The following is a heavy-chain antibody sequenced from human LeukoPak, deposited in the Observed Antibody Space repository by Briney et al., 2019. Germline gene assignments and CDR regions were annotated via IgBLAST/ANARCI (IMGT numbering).Heavy chain of an antibody. V-gene: IGHV3-33*01. Sequence: PGGSLRLSCAASGFTFSSYGMHRVRQAPGKGLEWVAVIWYDGSNKYYADSVKGRLTISRDNSKNTLYLQMNSLRAEDTAVYYCAREIRIAAAGRSFDPWGQGTLVTVSS. CDR1: GFTFSSYG. J-gene: IGHJ5*02. CDR3: AREIRIAAAGRSFDP. CDR2: IWYDGSNK. D-gene: IGHD6-13*01.